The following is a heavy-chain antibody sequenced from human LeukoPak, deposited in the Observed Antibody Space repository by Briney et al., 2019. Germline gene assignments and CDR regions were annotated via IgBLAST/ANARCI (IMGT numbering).Heavy chain of an antibody. CDR1: GGSISSVDYY. Sequence: SQTLSLTCTVSGGSISSVDYYWSWIRQPPGKGREWIGYIYYSGSIYYNPSLKSRVTISVATSKNQFSLKLSSVTAADTAVYYCAKDRGGYDRFLMYSMDVCGQGATVTVSS. J-gene: IGHJ6*02. CDR3: AKDRGGYDRFLMYSMDV. D-gene: IGHD5-12*01. CDR2: IYYSGSI. V-gene: IGHV4-30-4*01.